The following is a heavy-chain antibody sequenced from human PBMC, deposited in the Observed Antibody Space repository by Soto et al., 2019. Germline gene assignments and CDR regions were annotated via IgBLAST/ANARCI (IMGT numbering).Heavy chain of an antibody. J-gene: IGHJ6*04. D-gene: IGHD3-10*01. V-gene: IGHV3-30-3*01. CDR3: ARVGLWFGELLPYYYYGMDV. Sequence: PGGSLRLSCAASGFTFSSYAMHWVRQAPGKGLEWVAVISYDGSNKYYADSVKGRFTISRDNSKNTLYLQMNSLRAEDTAVYYCARVGLWFGELLPYYYYGMDVWGKGTTVTVPS. CDR1: GFTFSSYA. CDR2: ISYDGSNK.